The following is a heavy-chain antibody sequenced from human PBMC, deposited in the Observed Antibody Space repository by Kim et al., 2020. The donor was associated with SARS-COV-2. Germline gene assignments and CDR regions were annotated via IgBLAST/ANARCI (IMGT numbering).Heavy chain of an antibody. CDR1: GFTLTNYG. Sequence: GGSLRLSCEAFGFTLTNYGMAWVRQAPGKGLEWVSSISGGGNGIFYADSVKGRFTISRNISKNTLFLQISGLRADDTAIYFCAKEGLFSGGWIDFWGQGTPVSVSS. CDR3: AKEGLFSGGWIDF. CDR2: ISGGGNGI. V-gene: IGHV3-23*01. D-gene: IGHD1-26*01. J-gene: IGHJ4*02.